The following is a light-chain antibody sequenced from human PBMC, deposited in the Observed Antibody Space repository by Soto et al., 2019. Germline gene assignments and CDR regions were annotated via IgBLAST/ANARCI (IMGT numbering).Light chain of an antibody. Sequence: QSALTQPASVSGSPGQSITIYCTGNSSDVGGYNYVSWYQQHPGKAPKLMIYEVSNRPSGVSNRFSGSNSSNTASLPISGLQAEYEADYSVSSYTSSSTLWGFGGGTKVTVL. CDR3: SSYTSSSTLWG. CDR2: EVS. CDR1: SSDVGGYNY. J-gene: IGLJ3*02. V-gene: IGLV2-14*01.